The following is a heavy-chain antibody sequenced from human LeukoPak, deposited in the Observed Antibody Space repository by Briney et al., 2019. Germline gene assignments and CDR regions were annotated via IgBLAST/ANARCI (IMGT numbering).Heavy chain of an antibody. J-gene: IGHJ3*02. V-gene: IGHV3-20*04. D-gene: IGHD3-10*01. CDR2: INWNGGST. Sequence: GGSLRLSCAASGFTFDDYGMSWVRQAPGKGLEWVSGINWNGGSTGYADSVKGRFTISRDNAKSSLYLQMNSLRAEDTALYYCARNYYGSGSYYSDAFDIWGQGTMVTVSS. CDR1: GFTFDDYG. CDR3: ARNYYGSGSYYSDAFDI.